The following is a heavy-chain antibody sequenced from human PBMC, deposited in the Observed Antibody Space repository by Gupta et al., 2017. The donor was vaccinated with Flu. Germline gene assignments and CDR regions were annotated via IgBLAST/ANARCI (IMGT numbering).Heavy chain of an antibody. CDR3: ARATIVVVPAAIRFGGFDP. CDR2: INPNSGGT. D-gene: IGHD2-2*02. Sequence: GLEWMGRINPNSGGTNYAQKFQGRVTMTRDTSISTAYMELSRLRSDDTAVYYCARATIVVVPAAIRFGGFDPWGQGTLVTVSS. J-gene: IGHJ5*02. V-gene: IGHV1-2*06.